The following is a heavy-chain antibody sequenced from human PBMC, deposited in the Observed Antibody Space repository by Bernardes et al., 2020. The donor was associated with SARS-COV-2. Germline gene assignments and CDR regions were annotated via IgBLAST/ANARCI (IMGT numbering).Heavy chain of an antibody. Sequence: GGSLRLSCAASGFTVSSNYMSWVRQAPGKGLEWVSVIYSGGNTYSADSVKGRFTISRDNAKNSLYLQMNSLRAEDTAVYYCAREEMATIFGAWGYWGQGTLVTVSS. J-gene: IGHJ4*02. V-gene: IGHV3-66*01. D-gene: IGHD3-10*02. CDR1: GFTVSSNY. CDR2: IYSGGNT. CDR3: AREEMATIFGAWGY.